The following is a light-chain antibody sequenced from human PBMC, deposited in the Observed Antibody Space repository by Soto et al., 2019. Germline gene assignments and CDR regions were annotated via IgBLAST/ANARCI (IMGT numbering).Light chain of an antibody. CDR1: QSVSSNY. J-gene: IGKJ1*01. V-gene: IGKV3-20*01. CDR3: QQYGSSRWT. Sequence: ENVLTQSPGTLSLSPGERATLSCRASQSVSSNYLVWYQQKPGQAPRLVVYGASSRATGIPDRFSGRGSGTDFTLSISRLEPEDFSVYYCQQYGSSRWTFGQGTKVDIK. CDR2: GAS.